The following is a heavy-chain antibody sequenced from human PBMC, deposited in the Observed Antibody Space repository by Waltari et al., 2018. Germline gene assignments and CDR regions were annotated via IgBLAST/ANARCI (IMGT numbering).Heavy chain of an antibody. D-gene: IGHD3-22*01. CDR1: GGSFSGYY. CDR2: INHSGST. J-gene: IGHJ4*02. CDR3: ARNRRYYYDSSGYYGY. V-gene: IGHV4-34*01. Sequence: QVQLQQWGAGLLKPSETLSLTCAVYGGSFSGYYWSWIRQPPGKGLEWIGEINHSGSTNYNPSLKSRVTISVDTSKNQFSLKLSSVTAADTAVYYCARNRRYYYDSSGYYGYWGQGTLVTVSS.